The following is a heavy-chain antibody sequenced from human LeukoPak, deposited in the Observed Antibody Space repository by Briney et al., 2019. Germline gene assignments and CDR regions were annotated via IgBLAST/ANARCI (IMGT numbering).Heavy chain of an antibody. V-gene: IGHV1-18*01. CDR1: GYTFTSYG. Sequence: ASVKVSCKASGYTFTSYGISWVRQAPGQGLEWMGWISAYNGNTKYAQRLQGRVTMTTDTSTSTAYMELRSWRSDDTAVYYCARDGGGYSSSWYELDWFDPWGQGTLVTVSS. J-gene: IGHJ5*02. CDR2: ISAYNGNT. CDR3: ARDGGGYSSSWYELDWFDP. D-gene: IGHD6-13*01.